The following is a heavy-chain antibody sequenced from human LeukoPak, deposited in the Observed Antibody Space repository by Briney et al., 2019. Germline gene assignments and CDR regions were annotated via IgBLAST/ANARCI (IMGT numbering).Heavy chain of an antibody. J-gene: IGHJ6*03. D-gene: IGHD5-18*01. CDR3: AGYLGIQHTYYYYYMDV. V-gene: IGHV4-4*09. CDR2: IYTSGST. CDR1: GGSISSYY. Sequence: SETLSLTCTVSGGSISSYYWSWIRQPPGKGLEWIGYIYTSGSTNYNPSLKSRVTISVDTSKNQFSLKLSSVTAADTAVYYCAGYLGIQHTYYYYYMDVWGKGTTVTVSS.